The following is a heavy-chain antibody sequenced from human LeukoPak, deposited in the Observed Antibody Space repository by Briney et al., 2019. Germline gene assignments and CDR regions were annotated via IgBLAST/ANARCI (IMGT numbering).Heavy chain of an antibody. D-gene: IGHD3-10*01. V-gene: IGHV3-66*01. CDR3: ARDPGMVRGVMVDY. Sequence: GGSLRLSCAASGFTVSSNYMSWVRQAPGKGLEGVSVIYSGGSTYYADSVKGRFTISRDNSKNTLYLQMNSLRAEDTAVYYCARDPGMVRGVMVDYWGQGTLVTVSS. J-gene: IGHJ4*02. CDR1: GFTVSSNY. CDR2: IYSGGST.